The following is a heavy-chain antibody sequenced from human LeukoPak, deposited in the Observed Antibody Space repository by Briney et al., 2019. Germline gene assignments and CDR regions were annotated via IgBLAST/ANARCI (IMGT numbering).Heavy chain of an antibody. J-gene: IGHJ6*02. Sequence: GGSLRLSCAASGFTFSSYWMSWVRQAPGKGLEWVANTKQDGSEKYYVDSVKGRFTISRDNAKNSLYLQMNSLRAEDTAVYYCARLGHCANGVCPANVWGQGTTVTVSS. CDR1: GFTFSSYW. V-gene: IGHV3-7*03. D-gene: IGHD2-8*01. CDR2: TKQDGSEK. CDR3: ARLGHCANGVCPANV.